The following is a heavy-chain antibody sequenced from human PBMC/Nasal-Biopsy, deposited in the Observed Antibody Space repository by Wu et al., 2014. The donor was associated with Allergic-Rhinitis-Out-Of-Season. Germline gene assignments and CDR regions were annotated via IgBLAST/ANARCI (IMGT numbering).Heavy chain of an antibody. CDR3: ARADYEGWYFDL. Sequence: VKVSCKASGYIFSSYGISWVRQAPGQGLEWMGWISGYNGNTNYAKKFQGRVTMTTDTSTETAYMELRSLRSDDTAMYYCARADYEGWYFDLWGRGTLVTVSS. D-gene: IGHD4-17*01. V-gene: IGHV1-18*01. CDR2: ISGYNGNT. J-gene: IGHJ2*01. CDR1: GYIFSSYG.